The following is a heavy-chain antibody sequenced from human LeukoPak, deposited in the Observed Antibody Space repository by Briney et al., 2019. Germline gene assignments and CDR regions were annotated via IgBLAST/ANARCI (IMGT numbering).Heavy chain of an antibody. CDR3: ARAYYDSSGYYGPFDY. CDR2: INHSGST. V-gene: IGHV4-34*01. D-gene: IGHD3-22*01. CDR1: GGSFSGYY. Sequence: SETLSLTCAVYGGSFSGYYWSWIRQPPGKGLEWIGEINHSGSTNYNPSLKSRVTISVDTSKNQFSLKLSSVTAAGTAVYYCARAYYDSSGYYGPFDYWGQGTLVTVSS. J-gene: IGHJ4*02.